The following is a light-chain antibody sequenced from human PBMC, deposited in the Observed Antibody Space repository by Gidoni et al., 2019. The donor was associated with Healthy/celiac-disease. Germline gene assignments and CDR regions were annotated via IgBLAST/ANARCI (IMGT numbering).Light chain of an antibody. CDR2: QDS. CDR3: QAWDSSTVV. CDR1: QLGDKY. J-gene: IGLJ2*01. V-gene: IGLV3-1*01. Sequence: SYELTQPPSVYVSPGQTASITCSGDQLGDKYACWYQQKPGQSPVLVSYQDSKRPSGIPARFSGSNSGNTATLTIRGTQAMDEADYYCQAWDSSTVVFGGGTKLTVL.